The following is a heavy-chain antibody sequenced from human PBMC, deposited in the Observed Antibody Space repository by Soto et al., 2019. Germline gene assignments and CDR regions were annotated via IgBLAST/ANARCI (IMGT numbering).Heavy chain of an antibody. D-gene: IGHD3-10*01. V-gene: IGHV3-48*04. CDR1: GFTFSSYS. CDR3: AFAGSGSYSNVPDAFDI. CDR2: ISSSSSTT. Sequence: PGGSLRLSCAASGFTFSSYSMNWVRQAPGKGLEWVSYISSSSSTTYYADSVKGRFTISRDNAKNSLYLQMNSLRAEDTAVYYCAFAGSGSYSNVPDAFDIWGQGTMVTVS. J-gene: IGHJ3*02.